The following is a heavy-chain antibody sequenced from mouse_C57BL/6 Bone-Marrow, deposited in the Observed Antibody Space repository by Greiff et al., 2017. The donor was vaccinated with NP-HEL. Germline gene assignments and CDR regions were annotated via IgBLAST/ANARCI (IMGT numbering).Heavy chain of an antibody. CDR3: ALLRRYYAMDY. CDR2: IYPGDGDT. J-gene: IGHJ4*01. Sequence: QVQLQQSGPELVKPGASVKISCKASGYAFSSSWMNWVKQRPGKGLEWIGRIYPGDGDTNYNGKFKGKATLTADKSSSTAYMQLSSLTSEDSAVYVCALLRRYYAMDYWGQGTSVTVSS. D-gene: IGHD2-12*01. V-gene: IGHV1-82*01. CDR1: GYAFSSSW.